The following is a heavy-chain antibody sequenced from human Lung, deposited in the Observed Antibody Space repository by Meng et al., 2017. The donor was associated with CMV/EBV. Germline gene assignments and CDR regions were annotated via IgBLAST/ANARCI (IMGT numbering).Heavy chain of an antibody. D-gene: IGHD3-22*01. CDR3: ARGSYYYDSSGPFDP. V-gene: IGHV1-2*02. CDR1: AYTFTGYY. CDR2: INANSGGT. Sequence: ASXXVSCXAFAYTFTGYYLHWVRQAPGQGLEWMGWINANSGGTNYAQKFQGRVTMTRDTAIGTAYMSLSRLRSDDTAVYYCARGSYYYDSSGPFDPWGQGXLVTGS. J-gene: IGHJ5*02.